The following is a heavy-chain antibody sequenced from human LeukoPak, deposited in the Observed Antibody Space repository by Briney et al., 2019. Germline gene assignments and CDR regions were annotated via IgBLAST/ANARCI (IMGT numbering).Heavy chain of an antibody. CDR1: GFTFSSYA. CDR3: AKGYSSGWFYYFDY. CDR2: ISGSGGST. D-gene: IGHD6-19*01. V-gene: IGHV3-23*01. J-gene: IGHJ4*02. Sequence: GGSLRLSCAASGFTFSSYAMSWVRQAPGKGLEWVSAISGSGGSTYYADSVKGRFTISRDNSENTLYLQMNSLRAEDTAVYYCAKGYSSGWFYYFDYWGQGTLVTVSS.